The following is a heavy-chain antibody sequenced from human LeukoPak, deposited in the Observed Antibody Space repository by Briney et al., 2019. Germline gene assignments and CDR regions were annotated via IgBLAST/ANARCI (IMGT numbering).Heavy chain of an antibody. D-gene: IGHD3-22*01. CDR1: GYTFTGYY. CDR2: INPNSGGT. CDR3: AREAVTYYYDSSGYLNA. V-gene: IGHV1-2*02. J-gene: IGHJ5*02. Sequence: ASVKVSCKASGYTFTGYYMHWVRQAPGQGLEWMGWINPNSGGTNYAQKFQGRVTMTRDTSISTAYMELSRLRSDDTAVYYCAREAVTYYYDSSGYLNAWGQETLVTVSS.